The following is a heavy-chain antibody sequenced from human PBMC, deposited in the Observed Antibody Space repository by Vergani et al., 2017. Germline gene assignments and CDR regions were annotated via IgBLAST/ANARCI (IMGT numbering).Heavy chain of an antibody. CDR3: ARGYCSGGSCYIPYFDY. CDR2: IYYSGST. D-gene: IGHD2-15*01. CDR1: GGSISSYY. J-gene: IGHJ4*02. Sequence: QVQLQESGPGLVKPSETLSLTCTVSGGSISSYYWSWIRQPPGKGLEWIGYIYYSGSTNYNPSLKSRVTISVDTSKNQFSLKLSSVTDADSAVYYCARGYCSGGSCYIPYFDYWGQGTLVTVSS. V-gene: IGHV4-59*01.